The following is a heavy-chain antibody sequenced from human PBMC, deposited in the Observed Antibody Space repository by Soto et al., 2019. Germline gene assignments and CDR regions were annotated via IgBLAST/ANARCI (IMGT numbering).Heavy chain of an antibody. V-gene: IGHV1-69*05. D-gene: IGHD3-10*02. CDR1: GGTFSSYA. CDR3: AGDLYVDLPIPPALALDY. Sequence: GASVKVSCKASGGTFSSYAISWVRQAPGQGLEWMGGIIPIFGTANYAQKFQGRVTITTDESTSTAYMELSSLGSEDTAVYYCAGDLYVDLPIPPALALDYWGQGTLVTVSS. CDR2: IIPIFGTA. J-gene: IGHJ4*02.